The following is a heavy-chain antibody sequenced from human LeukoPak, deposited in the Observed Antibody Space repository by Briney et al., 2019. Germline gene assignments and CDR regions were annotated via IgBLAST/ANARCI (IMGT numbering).Heavy chain of an antibody. V-gene: IGHV1-18*01. J-gene: IGHJ4*02. CDR2: ISAYNGNT. CDR1: GYTFTSYG. Sequence: ASVKVSCKASGYTFTSYGISWVRQAPGQGLEWMGWISAYNGNTNYAQKLQGRVTMTTDTSTSTAYMELRSLRSDDTAVYYCARERDDYGSGSNYGYYFDYWGQGTLVTVSS. D-gene: IGHD3-10*01. CDR3: ARERDDYGSGSNYGYYFDY.